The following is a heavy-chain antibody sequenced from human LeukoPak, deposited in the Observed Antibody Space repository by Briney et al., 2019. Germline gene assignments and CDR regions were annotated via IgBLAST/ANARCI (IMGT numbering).Heavy chain of an antibody. D-gene: IGHD2-2*01. CDR2: ISSSSSTI. Sequence: GGSLRLSCAASGFTFSSYSMNWVRQAPGKGLEWVSYISSSSSTIYYADSVKGRFTISGDNAKNSLYLQMNSLRAEDTAVYYCARRDIVVVPAATMNYYYYYMDVWGKGTTVTVSS. V-gene: IGHV3-48*04. J-gene: IGHJ6*03. CDR3: ARRDIVVVPAATMNYYYYYMDV. CDR1: GFTFSSYS.